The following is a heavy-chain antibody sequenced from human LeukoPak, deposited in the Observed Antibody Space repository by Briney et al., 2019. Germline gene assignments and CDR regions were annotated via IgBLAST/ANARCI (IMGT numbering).Heavy chain of an antibody. D-gene: IGHD6-13*01. Sequence: ASVKVSCKTSGYSFTDNYMHWVRQATGQGLEWMGWMNPNSGNTGYAQKFQGRVTMTRNTSISTAYMELSSLRSEDTAAYYCARWSPYSSCPDYWGQGTLVTVSS. J-gene: IGHJ4*02. V-gene: IGHV1-8*02. CDR2: MNPNSGNT. CDR3: ARWSPYSSCPDY. CDR1: GYSFTDNY.